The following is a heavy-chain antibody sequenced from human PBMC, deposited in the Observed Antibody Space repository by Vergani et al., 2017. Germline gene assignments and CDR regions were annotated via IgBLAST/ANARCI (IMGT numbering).Heavy chain of an antibody. CDR2: ISYDGSNK. D-gene: IGHD3-3*01. V-gene: IGHV3-30*14. Sequence: VQLVESGGGLVKPGGSLRLSCAASGFTFSSYAMHWVRQAPGKGLEWVAVISYDGSNKYYADSVKGRFTISRDNSKNTLYLHMNSLRAEDTAVYYCASNLLRFLEWSARGLMDVWGKGTTVTVSS. CDR1: GFTFSSYA. J-gene: IGHJ6*04. CDR3: ASNLLRFLEWSARGLMDV.